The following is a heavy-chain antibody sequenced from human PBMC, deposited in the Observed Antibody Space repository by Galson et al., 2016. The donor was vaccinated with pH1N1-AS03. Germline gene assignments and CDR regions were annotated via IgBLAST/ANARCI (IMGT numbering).Heavy chain of an antibody. J-gene: IGHJ5*02. CDR3: ARDRRDCSGGSCSQDGWFDP. CDR2: VSARGTT. V-gene: IGHV4-39*07. D-gene: IGHD2-15*01. Sequence: LSLTCSVSGASVSHYASYWGWIRQAPGKGLEWIATVSARGTTYHNPSLDSRLTISLDTSKNHFSLTLKSVTASDTAMYYCARDRRDCSGGSCSQDGWFDPWGQGTLVVVSS. CDR1: GASVSHYASY.